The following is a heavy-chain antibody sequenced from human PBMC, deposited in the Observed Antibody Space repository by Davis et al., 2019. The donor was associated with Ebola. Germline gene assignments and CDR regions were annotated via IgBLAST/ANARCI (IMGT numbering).Heavy chain of an antibody. CDR3: ARDLGPWELGGKLGY. Sequence: PGGSLRLSCAASGFSFSSYGMHWVRQAPGKGLEWVAFIRYDGSNKYYADSVKGRFTISRDNSKNTLYLQMNSLRVEDTAVYYCARDLGPWELGGKLGYWGQETLVTVSS. V-gene: IGHV3-30*02. CDR2: IRYDGSNK. D-gene: IGHD1-26*01. CDR1: GFSFSSYG. J-gene: IGHJ4*02.